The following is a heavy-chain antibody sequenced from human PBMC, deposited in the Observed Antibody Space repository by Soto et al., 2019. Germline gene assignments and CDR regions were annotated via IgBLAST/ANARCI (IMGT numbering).Heavy chain of an antibody. Sequence: QVQLQESGPGLVKPSETLSLTCTVSGGSISSYYWSWIRQPAGKGLEWIGRIYTSGSTNYNPSLKSRGTMSVDTSKNQFSLKLSSVTAADTAVYYCARGWYSGYDFYYYYYGMDVWGQGTTVTVSS. D-gene: IGHD5-12*01. J-gene: IGHJ6*02. V-gene: IGHV4-4*07. CDR3: ARGWYSGYDFYYYYYGMDV. CDR1: GGSISSYY. CDR2: IYTSGST.